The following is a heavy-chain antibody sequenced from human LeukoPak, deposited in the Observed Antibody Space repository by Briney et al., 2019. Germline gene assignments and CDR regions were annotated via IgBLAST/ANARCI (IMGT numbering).Heavy chain of an antibody. Sequence: SETLSLTCSVSGGSISGYYWSWIRQPPGKGLEWISYVSYSGNTNYTPSLKNRVSVSVDTSKNRFSQQLRAVTAADTACYYCARAGRFTTARSYFFDKWGQGPLVTVS. CDR3: ARAGRFTTARSYFFDK. CDR2: VSYSGNT. J-gene: IGHJ4*02. V-gene: IGHV4-59*13. D-gene: IGHD1-14*01. CDR1: GGSISGYY.